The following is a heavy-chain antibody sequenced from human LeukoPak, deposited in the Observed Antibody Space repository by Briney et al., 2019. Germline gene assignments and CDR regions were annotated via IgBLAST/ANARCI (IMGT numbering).Heavy chain of an antibody. Sequence: PSETLSLTCAVYGGSFSGYYWSWIRQPPGKGLEWIGEINHSGSTNYNPSLKSRVTISVDTSKNQFSLKLNSVTPEDTAVYYCARDGYYYYGMDVWGQGTTVTVSS. V-gene: IGHV4-34*01. CDR1: GGSFSGYY. CDR3: ARDGYYYYGMDV. CDR2: INHSGST. J-gene: IGHJ6*02.